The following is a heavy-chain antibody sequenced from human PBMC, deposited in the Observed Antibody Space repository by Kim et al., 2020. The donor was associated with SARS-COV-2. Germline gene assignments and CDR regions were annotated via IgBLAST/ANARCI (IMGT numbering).Heavy chain of an antibody. Sequence: GGSLRLSCAVSGFTFSSYAMSWVRQGPEKGLEWVSIITNSGGGTYYADSVKGRFTISRDNSKKTLYLQMNSLRAEDTAVYYCAKGSYSRAYCGGDCYSDYWGQGTLVTVSS. CDR2: ITNSGGGT. D-gene: IGHD2-21*02. J-gene: IGHJ4*02. CDR1: GFTFSSYA. CDR3: AKGSYSRAYCGGDCYSDY. V-gene: IGHV3-23*01.